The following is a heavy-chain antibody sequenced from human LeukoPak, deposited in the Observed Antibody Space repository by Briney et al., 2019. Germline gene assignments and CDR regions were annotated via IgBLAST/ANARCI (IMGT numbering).Heavy chain of an antibody. J-gene: IGHJ4*02. CDR1: GGSISSSSYY. D-gene: IGHD3-22*01. V-gene: IGHV4-39*01. Sequence: SETLSLTCTVSGGSISSSSYYWGWIRQPPGKGLEWIGSIHYSGSTYYNPSLKSRVTISVDTSKNQFSLKLSSVTAADTAVYYCARRAHYYDSSGYLYWGQGTLVTVSS. CDR2: IHYSGST. CDR3: ARRAHYYDSSGYLY.